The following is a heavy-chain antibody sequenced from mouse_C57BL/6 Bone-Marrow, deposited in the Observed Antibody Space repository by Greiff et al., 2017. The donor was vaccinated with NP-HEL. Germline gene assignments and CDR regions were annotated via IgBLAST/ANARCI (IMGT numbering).Heavy chain of an antibody. Sequence: QVQLQQSGAELVRPGASVTLSCKASGYTFTDYEMHWVKQTPVHGLEWIGAIDPETGGTAYNQKFQGKAILTADNSSSTAYMARRSLPAEDSAVYYCTKRGLRLRGVWIAYWGQGTLVTVSA. CDR3: TKRGLRLRGVWIAY. CDR2: IDPETGGT. D-gene: IGHD3-2*02. J-gene: IGHJ3*01. CDR1: GYTFTDYE. V-gene: IGHV1-15*01.